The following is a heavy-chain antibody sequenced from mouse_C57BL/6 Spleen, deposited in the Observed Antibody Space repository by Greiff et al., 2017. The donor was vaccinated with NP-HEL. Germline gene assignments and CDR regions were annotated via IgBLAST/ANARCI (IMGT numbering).Heavy chain of an antibody. CDR2: INTSSGYT. V-gene: IGHV1-7*01. Sequence: QVQLQQSGAELAKPGASVKLSCKASGYTFTSYWMHWVKQRPGQGLEWIGYINTSSGYTKYNQKFKDKATLTADKSSSTAYMQLSSLTYEDSAVYYCARSDYGYYEDYYAMDYWGQGTSVTVSS. D-gene: IGHD2-1*01. CDR3: ARSDYGYYEDYYAMDY. CDR1: GYTFTSYW. J-gene: IGHJ4*01.